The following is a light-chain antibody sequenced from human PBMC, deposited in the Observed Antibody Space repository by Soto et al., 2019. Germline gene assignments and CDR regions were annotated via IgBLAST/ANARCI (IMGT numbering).Light chain of an antibody. V-gene: IGLV1-44*01. CDR3: AAWDGSLNGRV. CDR1: SSNIGSNA. Sequence: QSVLTQPPSASGTPGQRVTISCSGSSSNIGSNAANWYRQLPGTAPKLLIYSNNQRPSGVPDRFSGSKSGTSASLAISGLQSEDEADYYCAAWDGSLNGRVFGGGIKVTVL. J-gene: IGLJ2*01. CDR2: SNN.